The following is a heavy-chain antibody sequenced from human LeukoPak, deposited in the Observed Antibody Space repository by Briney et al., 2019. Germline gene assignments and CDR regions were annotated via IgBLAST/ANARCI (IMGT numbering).Heavy chain of an antibody. Sequence: GGSLRLSCAASGFTFSSYAMSWVRQAPGKGLEWVSAISGSGGSTYYADSVKGRFTISRDNSKNTLHLQMNSLRAEDTAVYYCAKGAFKWEPGSVNAFDIWGQGTMVTVSS. V-gene: IGHV3-23*01. J-gene: IGHJ3*02. CDR2: ISGSGGST. D-gene: IGHD1-26*01. CDR3: AKGAFKWEPGSVNAFDI. CDR1: GFTFSSYA.